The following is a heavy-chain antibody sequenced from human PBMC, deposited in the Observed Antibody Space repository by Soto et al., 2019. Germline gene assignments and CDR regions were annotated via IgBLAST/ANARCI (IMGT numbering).Heavy chain of an antibody. V-gene: IGHV4-34*01. CDR3: ARGYNWNYFRYNWFDP. CDR2: INHSGST. J-gene: IGHJ5*02. CDR1: GGSFSGYY. D-gene: IGHD1-7*01. Sequence: ETLSLTCAVYGGSFSGYYWSWIRQPPGKGLEWIGEINHSGSTNYNPSLKSRVTISVDTSKNQFSLKLSSVTAADTAVYYCARGYNWNYFRYNWFDPWGQGTLVTVSS.